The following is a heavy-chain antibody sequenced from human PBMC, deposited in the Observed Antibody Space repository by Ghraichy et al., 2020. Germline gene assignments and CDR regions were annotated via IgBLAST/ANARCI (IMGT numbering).Heavy chain of an antibody. V-gene: IGHV3-49*03. CDR1: GFTFGDYA. CDR2: IRSKAYGGTT. J-gene: IGHJ6*02. D-gene: IGHD5-24*01. CDR3: TRDLGDGYNYYYYGMDV. Sequence: GGSLRLSCTASGFTFGDYAMSWFRQAPGKGLEWVGFIRSKAYGGTTEYAASVKGRFTISRDDSKSIAYLQMNSLKTEDTAVYYCTRDLGDGYNYYYYGMDVWGQGTTVTVSS.